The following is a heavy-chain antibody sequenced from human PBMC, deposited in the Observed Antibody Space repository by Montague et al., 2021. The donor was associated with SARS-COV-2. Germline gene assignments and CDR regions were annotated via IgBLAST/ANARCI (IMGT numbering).Heavy chain of an antibody. CDR1: GDSIYRSGYY. D-gene: IGHD1-26*01. V-gene: IGHV4-39*01. CDR2: INYSGAT. Sequence: SETLSLTCSVSGDSIYRSGYYWGWIRQPPGKGLEWIGSINYSGATYYNPSLNSRVTMSVDTSKNQISLKVNTVTAADTAVYYCARPSSTGNYYYWGQGTLVTVSS. J-gene: IGHJ4*02. CDR3: ARPSSTGNYYY.